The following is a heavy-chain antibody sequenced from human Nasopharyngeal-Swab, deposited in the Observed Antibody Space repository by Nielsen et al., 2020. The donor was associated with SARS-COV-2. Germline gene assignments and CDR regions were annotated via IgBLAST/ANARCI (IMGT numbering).Heavy chain of an antibody. D-gene: IGHD4-17*01. CDR3: ASNYGDYAESRARFDY. Sequence: WISQAAWMGLEWIGEINHSGSTNYNPSLKSRVTISVDTSKNQFSLKLSSVTAADTAVYYCASNYGDYAESRARFDYWGQGTLVTVSS. CDR2: INHSGST. V-gene: IGHV4-34*01. J-gene: IGHJ4*02.